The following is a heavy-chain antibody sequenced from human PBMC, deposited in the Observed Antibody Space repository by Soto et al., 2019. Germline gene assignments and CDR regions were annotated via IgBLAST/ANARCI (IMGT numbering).Heavy chain of an antibody. J-gene: IGHJ5*02. CDR2: ISYSGTT. CDR1: GDYISSNNNY. V-gene: IGHV4-30-4*01. D-gene: IGHD5-18*01. Sequence: QVQLQESGPGLVKPSQTLSLTCTVSGDYISSNNNYWSWIRQPPGEGLEWIGLISYSGTTSYSPSIKSRDGIALDTSKNQFSPSLSYVTAADTAVYYCARGRGYSYGLDPWGQGTLVTVSS. CDR3: ARGRGYSYGLDP.